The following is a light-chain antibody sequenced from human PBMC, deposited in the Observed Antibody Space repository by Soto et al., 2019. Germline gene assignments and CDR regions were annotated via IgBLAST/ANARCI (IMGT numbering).Light chain of an antibody. CDR2: DAS. Sequence: DIQMTQSPSSLSVSVGDRVTITCQASRYIGYYLNWYQQKPGKAPKLLINDASSLEMGVPSRFSGSGSGTDFSVTISSLQPEDIATYYCQQYHSLPITFGQGTRLDI. J-gene: IGKJ5*01. V-gene: IGKV1-33*01. CDR1: RYIGYY. CDR3: QQYHSLPIT.